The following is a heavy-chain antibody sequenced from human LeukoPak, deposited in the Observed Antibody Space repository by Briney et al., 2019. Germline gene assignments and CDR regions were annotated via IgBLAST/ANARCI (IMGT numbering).Heavy chain of an antibody. Sequence: GASVKVSCKASGYTFSNYGISWVRQVPGQGLEWMGWISSYNGNTKYAQTFEGRVTMTTDTSTTTTYMELTSLRSDDTAVYYCARSHGCTWYPAFWGQGTLVTVSS. CDR2: ISSYNGNT. J-gene: IGHJ4*02. CDR1: GYTFSNYG. CDR3: ARSHGCTWYPAF. V-gene: IGHV1-18*01. D-gene: IGHD6-13*01.